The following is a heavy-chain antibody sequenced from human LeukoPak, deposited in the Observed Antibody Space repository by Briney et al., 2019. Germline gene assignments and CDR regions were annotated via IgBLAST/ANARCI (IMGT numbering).Heavy chain of an antibody. Sequence: KPSETLSLTCTVSGGSISSSSYYWGWIRQPPGKGLEWIGSIYYSGSTCYNPSLKSRVTISVDTSKNQFSLKLSSVTAADTAAYYCARLSGYYGSGSYYRGLYYYYMDVWGKGTTVTVSS. CDR1: GGSISSSSYY. V-gene: IGHV4-39*01. CDR3: ARLSGYYGSGSYYRGLYYYYMDV. CDR2: IYYSGST. D-gene: IGHD3-10*01. J-gene: IGHJ6*03.